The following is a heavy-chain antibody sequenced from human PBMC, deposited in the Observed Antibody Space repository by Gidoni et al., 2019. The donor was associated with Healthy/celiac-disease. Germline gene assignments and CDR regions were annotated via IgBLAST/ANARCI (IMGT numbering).Heavy chain of an antibody. J-gene: IGHJ4*02. CDR3: ARWQQYFGADSSGYYPAYYFDY. CDR2: IYYSGST. D-gene: IGHD3-22*01. V-gene: IGHV4-31*03. Sequence: QVQLQESGPGLVKPSQTLSLTCTVSGGSISSGGYSWSWIRQHPGKGLEWIGYIYYSGSTYYNPSLKSRVTISVDTSKNQFSLKLSSVTAADTAVYYCARWQQYFGADSSGYYPAYYFDYWGQGTLVTVSS. CDR1: GGSISSGGYS.